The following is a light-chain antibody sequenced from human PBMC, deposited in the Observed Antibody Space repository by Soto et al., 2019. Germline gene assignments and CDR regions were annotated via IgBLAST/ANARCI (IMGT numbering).Light chain of an antibody. CDR3: QKYNSAPQT. V-gene: IGKV1-27*01. Sequence: DIQMTQSPSSLSASVGDRVTITCRASQGISNHLAWYQQKPGKVPKLLIYAASALQSGVPSRFSGSGSGTDYTLTISSLQPEDVATYYCQKYNSAPQTFGQGTKVEIE. CDR2: AAS. J-gene: IGKJ1*01. CDR1: QGISNH.